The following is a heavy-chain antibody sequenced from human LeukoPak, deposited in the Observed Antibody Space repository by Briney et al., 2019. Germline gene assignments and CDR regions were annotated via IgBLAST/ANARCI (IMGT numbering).Heavy chain of an antibody. V-gene: IGHV3-30-3*01. CDR3: ARDSSPWYYYDRSGSNGFDP. CDR2: IAYDGANK. J-gene: IGHJ5*02. D-gene: IGHD3-22*01. CDR1: GFTFSSYA. Sequence: GGSLRLSCAASGFTFSSYAIHWVRQAPGKGLEWVAVIAYDGANKYYADSVKGRFTISRDNSKNTLYLQMNSLRAEDTAAYYCARDSSPWYYYDRSGSNGFDPWGQGTLVAVSS.